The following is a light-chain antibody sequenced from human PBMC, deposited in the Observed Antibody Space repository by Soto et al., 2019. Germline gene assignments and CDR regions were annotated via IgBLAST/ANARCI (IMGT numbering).Light chain of an antibody. V-gene: IGKV3-11*01. CDR2: GAS. J-gene: IGKJ1*01. CDR1: QSVSSY. Sequence: EIVLTQSPATLSLSPGERATLSCRASQSVSSYLAWYQQKPGQAPRLLIYGASSRATGIPDRFSGSGSGTEFTLTISSLQPDDFATYYCQQYNSYSRTFGQGTKVHIK. CDR3: QQYNSYSRT.